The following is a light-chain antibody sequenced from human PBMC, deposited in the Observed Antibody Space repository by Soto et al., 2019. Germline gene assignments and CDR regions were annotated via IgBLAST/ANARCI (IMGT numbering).Light chain of an antibody. CDR3: QQYGSSPNT. CDR1: QSVSSSY. Sequence: EIVLTQSPGTLSLSPGERATLSCRASQSVSSSYLAWYQQKPGQAPRLLIYGASSRATGIPDRFSGIGSGTDFTLTISRLEPEDFAVYYWQQYGSSPNTFGQGTKPEIK. V-gene: IGKV3-20*01. CDR2: GAS. J-gene: IGKJ2*01.